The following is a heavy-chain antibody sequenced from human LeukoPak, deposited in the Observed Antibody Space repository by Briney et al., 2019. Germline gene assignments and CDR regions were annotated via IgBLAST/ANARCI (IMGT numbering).Heavy chain of an antibody. Sequence: GGSLRLSCAASRFTFSSYWMHWVRQAPGKGLVWVSRINSDGSSTTYADSVKGRFTISRDNAKNTLYLQMNSLRAEDTAVYYCARTTGSKNALDIWGQGTMVTVSS. D-gene: IGHD1-26*01. J-gene: IGHJ3*02. V-gene: IGHV3-74*01. CDR3: ARTTGSKNALDI. CDR2: INSDGSST. CDR1: RFTFSSYW.